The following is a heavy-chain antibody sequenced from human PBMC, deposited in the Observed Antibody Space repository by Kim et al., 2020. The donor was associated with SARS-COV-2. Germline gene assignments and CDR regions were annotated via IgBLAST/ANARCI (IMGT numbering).Heavy chain of an antibody. CDR3: SRVRTTSWSLDH. CDR2: VYNRTP. D-gene: IGHD2-2*01. V-gene: IGHV4-59*01. Sequence: SETLSLTCSVSGDSISGNYWTWIRQPPGKGLEWIGYVYNRTPNYNPSLKSRVTFSVDTSKNQVSLKVSSVTAADTAVDYCSRVRTTSWSLDHWGQGTLVT. J-gene: IGHJ4*02. CDR1: GDSISGNY.